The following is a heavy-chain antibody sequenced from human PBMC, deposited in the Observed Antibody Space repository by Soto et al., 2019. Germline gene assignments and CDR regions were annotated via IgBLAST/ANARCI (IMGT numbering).Heavy chain of an antibody. D-gene: IGHD3-10*01. Sequence: PGGSLRLSCAASGFTFRNAWMSWVRQAPGKGLEWVGRIKSKADGGTTDYAAPVKGRFTISKDDSKNTLYLQMNNLKTEDTAVYYCNTDYKDGSGSRRGFYYGMDVWGQGTTVTVSS. V-gene: IGHV3-15*01. CDR2: IKSKADGGTT. CDR1: GFTFRNAW. J-gene: IGHJ6*02. CDR3: NTDYKDGSGSRRGFYYGMDV.